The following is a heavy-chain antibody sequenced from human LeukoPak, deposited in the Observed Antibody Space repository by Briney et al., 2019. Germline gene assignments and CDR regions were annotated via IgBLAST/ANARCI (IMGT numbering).Heavy chain of an antibody. V-gene: IGHV7-4-1*02. Sequence: ASVKVSCKASGYTFSSYTMDWVRQAPGQGLEWMGWINTNTGNPTYAQDYTGRFVFSLDTSVSTTYLQISRLKAEDTAVYYCASGPLYSGSNEYFDYWAREPWSPSPQ. CDR3: ASGPLYSGSNEYFDY. CDR2: INTNTGNP. CDR1: GYTFSSYT. D-gene: IGHD1-26*01. J-gene: IGHJ4*02.